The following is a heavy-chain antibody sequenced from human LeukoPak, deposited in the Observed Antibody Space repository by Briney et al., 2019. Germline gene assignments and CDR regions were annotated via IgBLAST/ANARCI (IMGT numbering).Heavy chain of an antibody. Sequence: PSETLSLTCAVSGFSTSSGYYWGWIRQPPGKGLEWIGSIYHSGSTYYNPSLKSRVTISVDTSKNQFSLKLSSVTAADTAVYYCAILYCSSTSCYTGAEYFQHWGQGTLVTVSS. CDR2: IYHSGST. J-gene: IGHJ1*01. D-gene: IGHD2-2*02. CDR3: AILYCSSTSCYTGAEYFQH. CDR1: GFSTSSGYY. V-gene: IGHV4-38-2*01.